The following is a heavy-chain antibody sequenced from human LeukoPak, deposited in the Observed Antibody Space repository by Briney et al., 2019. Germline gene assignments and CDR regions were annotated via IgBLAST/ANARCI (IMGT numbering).Heavy chain of an antibody. Sequence: PGGSLRLSCAASGFTLSIYTMNWVRRAPGKGLEWVSSIDSSISYIYYADSVKGRFTISRDNAKNSLYLQMNSLRAEDTAVYYCARDPTSSWETAFDIWGQGTMVTVSS. CDR3: ARDPTSSWETAFDI. CDR2: IDSSISYI. J-gene: IGHJ3*02. D-gene: IGHD1-26*01. CDR1: GFTLSIYT. V-gene: IGHV3-21*01.